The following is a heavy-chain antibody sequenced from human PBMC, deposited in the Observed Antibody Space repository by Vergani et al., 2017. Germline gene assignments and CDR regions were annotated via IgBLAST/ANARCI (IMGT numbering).Heavy chain of an antibody. CDR3: ARKIRGRERLWFDP. Sequence: QVQLQQWGAGLLKPSETLSLTCAVYGGSLSGYYWRWIRQPPGKGLEWIGEINNSGSTNYNPSPKSQVTISVDTSKNQFSRKLSSVTAADTAVYYCARKIRGRERLWFDPWGQGTLVTVSS. V-gene: IGHV4-34*01. CDR2: INNSGST. D-gene: IGHD5-18*01. CDR1: GGSLSGYY. J-gene: IGHJ5*02.